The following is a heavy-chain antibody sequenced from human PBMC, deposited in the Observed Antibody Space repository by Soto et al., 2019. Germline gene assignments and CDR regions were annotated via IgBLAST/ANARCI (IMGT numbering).Heavy chain of an antibody. CDR2: ISSSGDNT. J-gene: IGHJ6*02. Sequence: GGSLRLSCAASGFPFSNFAVSWVRQAPGKGLEWVSAISSSGDNTYYADSVKGRFTVSRDNFKNILYLQMSRLRTEDTALYYCAKRGYPLAYYYGMDHWAKGPRSPSP. D-gene: IGHD5-12*01. CDR3: AKRGYPLAYYYGMDH. CDR1: GFPFSNFA. V-gene: IGHV3-23*01.